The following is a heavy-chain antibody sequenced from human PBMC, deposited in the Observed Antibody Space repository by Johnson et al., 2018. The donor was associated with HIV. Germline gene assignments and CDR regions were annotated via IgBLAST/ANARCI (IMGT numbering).Heavy chain of an antibody. D-gene: IGHD3-3*01. V-gene: IGHV3-66*01. Sequence: VQLVESGGGLVQPGGSLRLSCAASGFTVSNNYMSWVRQAPGKGLEWVSGISGSGGSTYYADSVKGRFTISSDNSKNTLYLQMNSLRAEDTAMYYCARGSYDFWSGYYTGHDAFDIWGQGTIVTVS. CDR1: GFTVSNNY. J-gene: IGHJ3*02. CDR3: ARGSYDFWSGYYTGHDAFDI. CDR2: SGSGGST.